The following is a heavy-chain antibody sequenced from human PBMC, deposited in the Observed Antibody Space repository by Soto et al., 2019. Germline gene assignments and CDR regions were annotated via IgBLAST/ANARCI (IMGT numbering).Heavy chain of an antibody. V-gene: IGHV3-33*01. D-gene: IGHD3-22*01. J-gene: IGHJ4*02. CDR1: GFTFSSYG. CDR3: VRGASYYDSSGYYLGPFGY. CDR2: IWYDGTNK. Sequence: GGSLRLSCAASGFTFSSYGMHWVRQAPGKGLEWVAVIWYDGTNKYYVDSLKGRFTISRDNSNNTLYLQMNSLRAEDTAVYYCVRGASYYDSSGYYLGPFGYWGQGTLVTVSS.